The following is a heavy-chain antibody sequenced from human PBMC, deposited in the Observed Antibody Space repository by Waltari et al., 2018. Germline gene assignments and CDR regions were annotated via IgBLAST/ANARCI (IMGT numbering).Heavy chain of an antibody. CDR3: ARHFVGATFY. Sequence: QLQLQESGPGLVTPSETLSLTCTVSGGSISSSSYYWGWIRQPPGKGLEWIGSIFYSGSTYYNPSLKSRVTISVDTSKNQFSLKLSSVTAADTAVYYCARHFVGATFYWGQGTLVTVSS. CDR2: IFYSGST. J-gene: IGHJ4*02. V-gene: IGHV4-39*01. CDR1: GGSISSSSYY. D-gene: IGHD1-26*01.